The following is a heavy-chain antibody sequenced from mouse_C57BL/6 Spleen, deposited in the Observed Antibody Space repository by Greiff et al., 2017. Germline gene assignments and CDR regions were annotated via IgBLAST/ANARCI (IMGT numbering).Heavy chain of an antibody. Sequence: VQLQQSGAELVRPGTSVKVSRKASGYAFTNYLIAWVKQRPGQGLEWIGVINPGSGGTNYNEKFKGKATLTADKSSSTAYMQLSSLTSEDSAVYFCARGHDYDLYAMDYWGQGTSVTVSS. CDR1: GYAFTNYL. J-gene: IGHJ4*01. CDR3: ARGHDYDLYAMDY. D-gene: IGHD2-4*01. CDR2: INPGSGGT. V-gene: IGHV1-54*01.